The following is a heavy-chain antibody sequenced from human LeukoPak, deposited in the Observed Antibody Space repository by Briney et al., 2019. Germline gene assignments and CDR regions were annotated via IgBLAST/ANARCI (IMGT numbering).Heavy chain of an antibody. CDR2: FDPEDGET. Sequence: GASVKVSCKVSGYTLTELSMHWVRQAPGKGLEWMGGFDPEDGETIYAQKFQGRVTMTEDTSTDTAYMELSSLRSEDTAVYYCATGGGYSSGWRYDYWGQGTLVTVSS. D-gene: IGHD6-19*01. J-gene: IGHJ4*02. CDR1: GYTLTELS. V-gene: IGHV1-24*01. CDR3: ATGGGYSSGWRYDY.